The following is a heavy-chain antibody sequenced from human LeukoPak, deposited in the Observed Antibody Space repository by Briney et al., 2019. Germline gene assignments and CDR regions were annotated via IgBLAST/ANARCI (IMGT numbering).Heavy chain of an antibody. Sequence: SETLSLTCTVSGGSISSGGYYWSWIRQPAGKGLEWIGRIYTSGSTNYNPSLKSRVTMSVDTSKNQFSLKLSSVTAADTAVYYCARVSPLDWFDPWGQGTLVTVSS. V-gene: IGHV4-61*02. D-gene: IGHD2/OR15-2a*01. CDR2: IYTSGST. J-gene: IGHJ5*02. CDR3: ARVSPLDWFDP. CDR1: GGSISSGGYY.